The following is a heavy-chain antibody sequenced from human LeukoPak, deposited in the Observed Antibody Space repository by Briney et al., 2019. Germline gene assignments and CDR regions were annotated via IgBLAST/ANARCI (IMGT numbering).Heavy chain of an antibody. V-gene: IGHV3-74*01. CDR1: GFTISSYW. D-gene: IGHD1-7*01. CDR2: INSDGSST. Sequence: GGSLRLSCAASGFTISSYWMHWVRQAPGKGLVWVSRINSDGSSTTYADSVKGRFTISRDNAKNTLYLQMNSLRAEDTAVYYCAKRRGLELTYYYYMDVWGKGTTVTVSS. J-gene: IGHJ6*03. CDR3: AKRRGLELTYYYYMDV.